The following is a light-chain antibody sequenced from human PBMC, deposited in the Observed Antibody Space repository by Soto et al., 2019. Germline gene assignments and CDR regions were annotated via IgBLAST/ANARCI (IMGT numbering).Light chain of an antibody. CDR3: QHYNSYSEA. V-gene: IGKV1-5*03. J-gene: IGKJ1*01. Sequence: DTQMTQSPSTLSASVGDRVTITCRASQTISSWLAWYQQKPGKAPKLLIYKASTLKSGVPSRFSGSGSGTEFTLTISSLQPDDFATYYCQHYNSYSEAFGQGTQVDIK. CDR1: QTISSW. CDR2: KAS.